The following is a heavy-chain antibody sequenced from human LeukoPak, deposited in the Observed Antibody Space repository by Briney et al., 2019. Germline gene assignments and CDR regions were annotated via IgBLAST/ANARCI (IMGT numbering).Heavy chain of an antibody. D-gene: IGHD5-12*01. CDR1: GGSISRSSYY. Sequence: SETLSLTCTVSGGSISRSSYYWGWIRQPPGKGLEWIGEINHSGSTNYNPSLKSRVTISVDTSKNQFSLKLSSVTAADTAVYYCARRRRGAIVATITFSRFDPWGQGTLVTVSS. CDR3: ARRRRGAIVATITFSRFDP. V-gene: IGHV4-39*07. J-gene: IGHJ5*02. CDR2: INHSGST.